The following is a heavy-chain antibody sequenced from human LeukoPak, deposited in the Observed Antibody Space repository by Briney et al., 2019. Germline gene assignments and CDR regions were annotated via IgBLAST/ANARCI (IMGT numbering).Heavy chain of an antibody. CDR3: ATVLRPDLLRHEY. CDR2: IRYDGSNK. D-gene: IGHD2-2*01. J-gene: IGHJ4*02. V-gene: IGHV3-30*02. Sequence: GGSLRLSCAASGFTFSIYGMHWVRESPGKGREWVAFIRYDGSNKYYADSVRGRFTISRDNSKNTLYLQMNSLRAEDTAVYYCATVLRPDLLRHEYWGEGTPVTVSS. CDR1: GFTFSIYG.